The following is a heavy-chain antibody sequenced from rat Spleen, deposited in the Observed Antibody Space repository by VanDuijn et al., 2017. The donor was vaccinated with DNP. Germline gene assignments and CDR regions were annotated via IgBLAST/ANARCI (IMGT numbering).Heavy chain of an antibody. CDR3: TRHRTIMPYYYAMDA. J-gene: IGHJ4*01. Sequence: EVLLVESDGGLVQPGRSLKLSCAVSGFTFSDYYMAWVRQAPAKGLAWVATISYNGGTPSYRDSVKGRFTISRDNAQSTLYLQMDSLRSEDTATYYCTRHRTIMPYYYAMDAWGQGASVTVSS. V-gene: IGHV5-7*01. CDR1: GFTFSDYY. D-gene: IGHD1-12*01. CDR2: ISYNGGTP.